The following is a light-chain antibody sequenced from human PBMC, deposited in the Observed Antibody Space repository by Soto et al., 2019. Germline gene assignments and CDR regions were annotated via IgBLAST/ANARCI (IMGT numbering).Light chain of an antibody. Sequence: QSVLTQPASVSGSPGQSITIYCIGTGSDIGGYSYVSWYQQHPGKAPTLMIYDVWARPLGVSHRFAGSKSRNTASLTISGLQGDDEADYYCRSYTDDMTYVFGTGTKVTVL. V-gene: IGLV2-14*03. J-gene: IGLJ1*01. CDR2: DVW. CDR3: RSYTDDMTYV. CDR1: GSDIGGYSY.